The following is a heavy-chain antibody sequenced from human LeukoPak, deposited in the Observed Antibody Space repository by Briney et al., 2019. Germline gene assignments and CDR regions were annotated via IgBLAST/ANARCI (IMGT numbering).Heavy chain of an antibody. CDR2: IYTSGST. CDR3: ARTKTTGVLDY. D-gene: IGHD2-8*02. V-gene: IGHV4-4*07. Sequence: PSETLSLTRTVSGGSIQSYYRSWIRQPAGKELEWIGRIYTSGSTNYNPSLKSRVTMSVDTSKNQFSLKLTSVTAADTAVYYCARTKTTGVLDYWGQGTLVTVSS. J-gene: IGHJ4*02. CDR1: GGSIQSYY.